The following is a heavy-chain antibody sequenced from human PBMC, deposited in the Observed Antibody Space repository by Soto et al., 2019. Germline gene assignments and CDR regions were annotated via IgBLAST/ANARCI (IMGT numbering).Heavy chain of an antibody. CDR3: ARDQLPQDYYDSSGYPFDY. V-gene: IGHV1-18*01. CDR2: ISAYNGNT. CDR1: GYTFTSYG. D-gene: IGHD3-22*01. J-gene: IGHJ4*02. Sequence: ASVKVSCKASGYTFTSYGISWVRQAPGQGLEWMGWISAYNGNTNYAQKLQGRVTMTTDTSTSTAYMELRSLRSDDTAVYYCARDQLPQDYYDSSGYPFDYWGQGTLVTVSS.